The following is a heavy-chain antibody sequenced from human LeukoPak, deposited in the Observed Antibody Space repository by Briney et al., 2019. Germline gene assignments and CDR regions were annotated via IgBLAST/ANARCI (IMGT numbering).Heavy chain of an antibody. J-gene: IGHJ4*02. V-gene: IGHV1-69*06. CDR2: FIPIFGTA. D-gene: IGHD4-17*01. CDR3: ASTDPMHDYGDYVPFDY. CDR1: GGTFSSYA. Sequence: ASVKVSCKASGGTFSSYAISWVRQAPGQGLEWMGGFIPIFGTANYAQKFQGRVTITADKSTSTAYMELSSLRSEDTAVYYCASTDPMHDYGDYVPFDYWGQGTLVTVSS.